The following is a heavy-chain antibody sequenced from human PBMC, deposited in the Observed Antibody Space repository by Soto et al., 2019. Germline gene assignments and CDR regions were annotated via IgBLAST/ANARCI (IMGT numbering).Heavy chain of an antibody. CDR3: ATALGWPSSNWFDP. J-gene: IGHJ5*02. CDR1: GYTLTELS. CDR2: FDPEDGET. V-gene: IGHV1-24*01. D-gene: IGHD6-19*01. Sequence: ASVKVSCKVSGYTLTELSMHWVRQAPGKGLEWMGGFDPEDGETIYAQKFQGRVTMTEDTSTDTAYMELSSLRSEDTAVYYCATALGWPSSNWFDPWGQGTLVTVSS.